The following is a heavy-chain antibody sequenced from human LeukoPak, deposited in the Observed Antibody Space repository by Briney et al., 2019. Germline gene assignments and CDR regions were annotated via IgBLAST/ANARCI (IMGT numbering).Heavy chain of an antibody. Sequence: GASVKVSCKASGYTFTGYDINWVRQATGQGLEWMGWMNPNSGNTGYAQKFQGRVTITRNTSISTAYMELSSLRSEDTAVYYCARVGDPVTTIDYWGQGTLVTVSS. V-gene: IGHV1-8*03. D-gene: IGHD4-17*01. J-gene: IGHJ4*02. CDR3: ARVGDPVTTIDY. CDR1: GYTFTGYD. CDR2: MNPNSGNT.